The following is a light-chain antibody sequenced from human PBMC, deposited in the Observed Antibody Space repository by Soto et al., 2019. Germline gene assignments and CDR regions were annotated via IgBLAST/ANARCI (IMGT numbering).Light chain of an antibody. CDR2: KVS. Sequence: DVVMTQSPLSLPVTLGQPASISCRSSQSLVYSDGNTYLTWFQQRPGKSPRRLIYKVSNRDSGVPDRFSGSGSGTDFTMKISRVEAEDVGVYYCLQGSHWPRTFGQWTKVEIK. J-gene: IGKJ1*01. CDR1: QSLVYSDGNTY. V-gene: IGKV2-30*01. CDR3: LQGSHWPRT.